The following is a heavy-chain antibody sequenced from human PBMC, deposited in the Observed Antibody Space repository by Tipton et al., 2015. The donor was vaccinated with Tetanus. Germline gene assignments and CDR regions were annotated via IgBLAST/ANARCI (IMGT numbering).Heavy chain of an antibody. V-gene: IGHV3-11*06. D-gene: IGHD3-22*01. J-gene: IGHJ4*02. CDR3: ARDSSGGYYYDV. Sequence: SLRLSCAASGFTFSDYYMSWIRQAPGKGPEWLSYISSNTRHTDYADSVKGRFTISRDNARTTLYLQMDSLRVEDTAVYYCARDSSGGYYYDVWGQGTLVTVS. CDR1: GFTFSDYY. CDR2: ISSNTRHT.